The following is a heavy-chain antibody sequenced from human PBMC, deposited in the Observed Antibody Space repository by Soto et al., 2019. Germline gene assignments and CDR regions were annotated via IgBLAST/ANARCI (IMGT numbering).Heavy chain of an antibody. J-gene: IGHJ5*02. CDR2: INHSGST. CDR1: GGSFSGYY. D-gene: IGHD3-3*01. CDR3: ARRPTVFWSGDYKEFDP. Sequence: SPTLSLTCAVYGGSFSGYYWSWIGQAPGQGLEWIGEINHSGSTNYNPSLKSRVTISVDTSKNQFSLKLSSVTAADMAVYYCARRPTVFWSGDYKEFDPWRQGTLVTVSS. V-gene: IGHV4-34*01.